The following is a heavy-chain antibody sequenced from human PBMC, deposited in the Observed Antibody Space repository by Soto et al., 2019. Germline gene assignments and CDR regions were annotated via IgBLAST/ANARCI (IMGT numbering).Heavy chain of an antibody. V-gene: IGHV1-18*01. J-gene: IGHJ6*02. CDR3: ARERADTVGGGYYYGMDV. D-gene: IGHD5-12*01. CDR2: ISVYNGLT. CDR1: GYTFTTYG. Sequence: QVQLVESGAEVKKPGASVKVSCKASGYTFTTYGLTWVRQAPGQGLEWMGWISVYNGLTSYAQKFQGRVSLTTDTSTTTAYMELRHLRSDDTAVYYCARERADTVGGGYYYGMDVWGQGTTVTVSS.